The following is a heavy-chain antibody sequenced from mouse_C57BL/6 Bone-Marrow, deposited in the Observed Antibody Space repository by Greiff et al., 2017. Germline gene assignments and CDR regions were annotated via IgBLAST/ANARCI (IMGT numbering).Heavy chain of an antibody. J-gene: IGHJ2*01. V-gene: IGHV1-82*01. Sequence: QVQLQQSGPELVKPGASVKISCKASGYAFSSSWMNWVKQRPGKGLEWIGRIYPGDGDTNYNGKFKGKATLTADKSSSTAYMQLSSLTSEDSAVYVCARRGNYYCDYGGQGTTLTVSS. CDR2: IYPGDGDT. CDR1: GYAFSSSW. D-gene: IGHD2-1*01. CDR3: ARRGNYYCDY.